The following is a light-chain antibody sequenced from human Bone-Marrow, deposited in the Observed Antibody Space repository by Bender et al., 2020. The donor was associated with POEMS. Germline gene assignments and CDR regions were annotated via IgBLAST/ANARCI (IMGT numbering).Light chain of an antibody. CDR3: QVWDRNVDRPD. Sequence: SFELTQPPSVSVSPGQTASIICSGDNLGDKYISWYQQKAGQSPLLVIYQDSRRPSGIPERFSGSNSGNTATLTISRVDAGDEADYYCQVWDRNVDRPDFGGGTKLTVL. V-gene: IGLV3-1*01. CDR1: NLGDKY. CDR2: QDS. J-gene: IGLJ2*01.